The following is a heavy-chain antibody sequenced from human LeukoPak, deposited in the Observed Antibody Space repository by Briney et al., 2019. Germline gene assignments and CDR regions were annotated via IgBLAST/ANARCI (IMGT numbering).Heavy chain of an antibody. V-gene: IGHV3-21*01. D-gene: IGHD6-13*01. J-gene: IGHJ6*03. CDR2: ISWRNIDI. Sequence: PGGSLRLSCVASGFTLSSYNMKWVRQAPGKRLEWVSSISWRNIDIEYADSVKGRFTIPRDNDKKSLYLQMNSLRVEDTAVYYCARVYSSTWYSGYLHMDVWGKGTTVTVSS. CDR1: GFTLSSYN. CDR3: ARVYSSTWYSGYLHMDV.